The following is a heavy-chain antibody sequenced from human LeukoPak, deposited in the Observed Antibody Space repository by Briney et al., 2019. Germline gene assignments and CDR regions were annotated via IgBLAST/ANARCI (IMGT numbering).Heavy chain of an antibody. V-gene: IGHV4-59*01. CDR2: IYYSGST. CDR1: GGSINSYY. D-gene: IGHD6-19*01. CDR3: AGGGQWLAFDY. J-gene: IGHJ4*02. Sequence: SETLSLTCSVSGGSINSYYWSWIRQPPGKGLEWIGYIYYSGSTNYNPSLKSRVTMSVDTSKNQFSLKLSSVTAADTAVYHCAGGGQWLAFDYWGQGTLVTVFS.